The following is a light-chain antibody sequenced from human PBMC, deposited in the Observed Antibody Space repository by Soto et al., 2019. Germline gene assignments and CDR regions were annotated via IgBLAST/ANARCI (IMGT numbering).Light chain of an antibody. CDR1: QTGSNSY. CDR3: QSYGYSQRT. CDR2: GVY. V-gene: IGKV3-20*01. Sequence: IVLTQSPGTLSLSPGESATLSCRASQTGSNSYLAWYQHTSGQAPRLLIYGVYTRASGIPARLSGSGAGTEFALTITGLEPEDGAVYLWQSYGYSQRTFGQGTKVDIK. J-gene: IGKJ1*01.